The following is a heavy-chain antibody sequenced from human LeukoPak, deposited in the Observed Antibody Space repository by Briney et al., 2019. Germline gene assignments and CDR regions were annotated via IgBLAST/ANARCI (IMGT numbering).Heavy chain of an antibody. D-gene: IGHD1-26*01. CDR2: IRQDGSEK. V-gene: IGHV3-7*01. CDR1: GFTFSTYW. CDR3: AVGATLPFDY. Sequence: PGGSLRLSCAASGFTFSTYWMNWVRQAPGKGLEWVANIRQDGSEKYYVDSVKGRFTISRDNAKNTLYLQMNSLRAEDTAVYYCAVGATLPFDYWGQGTLVTVSS. J-gene: IGHJ4*02.